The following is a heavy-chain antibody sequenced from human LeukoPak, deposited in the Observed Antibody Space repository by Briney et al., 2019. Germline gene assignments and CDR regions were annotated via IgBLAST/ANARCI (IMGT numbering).Heavy chain of an antibody. D-gene: IGHD6-13*01. Sequence: GGSLRLSCAASGFTASSNYMSWVRQAPGKGLEWVSVIYSGGSTYYADSVKGRFTISRHNSKNTLYLQMNSLRAEDTAVYYCVSNSYSGYSSSWDAFDIWGQGTMVTVSS. CDR3: VSNSYSGYSSSWDAFDI. CDR2: IYSGGST. CDR1: GFTASSNY. V-gene: IGHV3-53*04. J-gene: IGHJ3*02.